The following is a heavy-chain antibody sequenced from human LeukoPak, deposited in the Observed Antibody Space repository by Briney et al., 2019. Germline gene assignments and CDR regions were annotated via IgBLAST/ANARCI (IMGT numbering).Heavy chain of an antibody. Sequence: SVKVSCKASGGTFSSYAISRVRQAPGQGLEWMGGIIPIFGTANYAQKFQGRVTITADESTSTAYMELSSLRSEDTAVYYCAISHTDILTGYYWRLGWFDPWGQGTLVTVSS. CDR1: GGTFSSYA. V-gene: IGHV1-69*13. CDR3: AISHTDILTGYYWRLGWFDP. D-gene: IGHD3-9*01. J-gene: IGHJ5*02. CDR2: IIPIFGTA.